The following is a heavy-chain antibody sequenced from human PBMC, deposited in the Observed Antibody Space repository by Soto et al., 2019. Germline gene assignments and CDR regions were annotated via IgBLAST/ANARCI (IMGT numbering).Heavy chain of an antibody. Sequence: GASVKVSCKASGYTFTSSGISWVRQAPGQGLEWMGWISAYNGNTNYAQKLQGRVTMTTDTSTSTAYMELRSLRSDDTAVYYCARDDYSNYVWSSYYYYYGMDVWGQGTTVTVSS. CDR1: GYTFTSSG. CDR3: ARDDYSNYVWSSYYYYYGMDV. CDR2: ISAYNGNT. V-gene: IGHV1-18*01. D-gene: IGHD4-4*01. J-gene: IGHJ6*02.